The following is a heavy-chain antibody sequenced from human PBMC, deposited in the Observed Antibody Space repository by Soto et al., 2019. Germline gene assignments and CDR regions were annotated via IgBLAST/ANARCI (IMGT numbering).Heavy chain of an antibody. CDR1: GFTFSSYA. CDR3: ARDAYDFVWGTYRPVDY. J-gene: IGHJ4*02. V-gene: IGHV3-23*01. D-gene: IGHD3-16*02. CDR2: ISGSGGST. Sequence: SLRLSCAASGFTFSSYAMSWVRQAPGKGLEWVSAISGSGGSTYYVDSVKGRFTISRDNSKNTLSLQMNSLRSEDAGVYYCARDAYDFVWGTYRPVDYWGQGTLVTVSS.